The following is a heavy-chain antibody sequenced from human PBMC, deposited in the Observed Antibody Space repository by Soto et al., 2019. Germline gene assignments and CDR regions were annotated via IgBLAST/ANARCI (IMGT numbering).Heavy chain of an antibody. D-gene: IGHD2-2*01. CDR1: GGSFSGYY. CDR3: ARGAEVVVPAVPYYYGMDV. J-gene: IGHJ6*02. CDR2: INHSGST. V-gene: IGHV4-34*01. Sequence: SETLSLTCAVYGGSFSGYYWSWIRQPPGKGLVWIGEINHSGSTNYNPSLKSRVTISVDTSKNQFSLKLSSVTAADTAVYYCARGAEVVVPAVPYYYGMDVWGQGTTVTVSS.